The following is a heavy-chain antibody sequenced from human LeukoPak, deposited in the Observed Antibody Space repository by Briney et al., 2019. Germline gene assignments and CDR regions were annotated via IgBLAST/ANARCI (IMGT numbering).Heavy chain of an antibody. CDR2: ISSSSSYI. J-gene: IGHJ4*02. Sequence: GGSLRLSCAASGLTFGSYSMNWVRQAPGKGLEWVSSISSSSSYIYYADSVKGRFTISRDNAKNSLYLQMNSLRAEDTTVYYCARAVAGTGWGQGTLVTVSS. V-gene: IGHV3-21*01. CDR1: GLTFGSYS. D-gene: IGHD6-19*01. CDR3: ARAVAGTG.